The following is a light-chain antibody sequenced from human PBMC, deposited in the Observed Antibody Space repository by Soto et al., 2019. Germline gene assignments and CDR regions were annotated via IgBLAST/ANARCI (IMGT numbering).Light chain of an antibody. CDR3: AAWDDSVSIVL. CDR1: NANIGNNK. V-gene: IGLV1-44*01. CDR2: SSN. Sequence: QSVLTQPPSASTTPGQKVTISCSGSNANIGNNKVNWYQQLPGTAPKLLIYSSNQRPSGVPDRFSGSKAGTSASLAISGLQSEDEANYYCAAWDDSVSIVLFGGGTKVTVL. J-gene: IGLJ2*01.